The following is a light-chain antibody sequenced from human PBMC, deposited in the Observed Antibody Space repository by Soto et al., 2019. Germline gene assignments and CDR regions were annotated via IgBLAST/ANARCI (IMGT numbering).Light chain of an antibody. J-gene: IGLJ2*01. CDR3: QSYDSSLSGYVV. V-gene: IGLV1-40*01. CDR2: GNS. Sequence: QSVLTQPPSVSGAPGQRVTISCTGSSSNIGAGYDVHWYQQLPGTDPKLLIYGNSNRPSGVPDRFSGSKSGTSASLAIPGLQAEDEADYYCQSYDSSLSGYVVFGGGTKVTVL. CDR1: SSNIGAGYD.